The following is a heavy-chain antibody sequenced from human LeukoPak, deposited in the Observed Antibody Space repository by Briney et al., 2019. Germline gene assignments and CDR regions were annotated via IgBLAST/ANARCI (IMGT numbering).Heavy chain of an antibody. CDR3: ARDTAAAAGIFDY. CDR2: ISSSSSYI. V-gene: IGHV3-21*01. CDR1: GFTFSSSA. Sequence: GGSLRLSCAASGFTFSSSAMSWVRQVPGKGLEWVSSISSSSSYIYYADSVKGRFTISRDNAKNSLYLQMNSLRAEDTAVYYCARDTAAAAGIFDYWGQGTLVTVSS. D-gene: IGHD6-13*01. J-gene: IGHJ4*02.